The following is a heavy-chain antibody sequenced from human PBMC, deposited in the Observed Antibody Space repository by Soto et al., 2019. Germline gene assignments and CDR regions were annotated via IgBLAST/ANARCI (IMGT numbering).Heavy chain of an antibody. CDR1: RLSFSNNW. J-gene: IGHJ3*02. CDR3: ARGETTRYHSVTAFHX. D-gene: IGHD1-26*01. CDR2: IINDGRTR. Sequence: RLSGAASRLSFSNNWMHWDRQVPGKGLVWVSRIINDGRTRTYADSVKGRFTISRDNARNTLYLQMTSLRAEDTAVYYCARGETTRYHSVTAFHXWGQGTMVTVS. V-gene: IGHV3-74*01.